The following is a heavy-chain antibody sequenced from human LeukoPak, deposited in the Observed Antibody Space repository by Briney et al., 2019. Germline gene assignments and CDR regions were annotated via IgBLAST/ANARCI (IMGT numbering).Heavy chain of an antibody. D-gene: IGHD4-11*01. J-gene: IGHJ4*01. CDR1: GFAFSNHW. CDR2: IRQDGNEK. CDR3: ASYSLYGDYHYFDQ. V-gene: IGHV3-7*03. Sequence: GGSLRLSCAASGFAFSNHWMSWVRQAPGKGLEWVANIRQDGNEKYYVGSVKGRLTISRDNAKNSLFLLMDSLRAEDMAVYYCASYSLYGDYHYFDQRGQGTLVIVSS.